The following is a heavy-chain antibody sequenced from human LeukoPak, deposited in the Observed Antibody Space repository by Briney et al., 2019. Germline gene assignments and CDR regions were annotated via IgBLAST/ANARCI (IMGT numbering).Heavy chain of an antibody. Sequence: GASVKVSCKASGYTFTTYDINWVRQATGQGLEWMGWINPKSGGTNFAQKFQGRVTMTRDTSISTAYMELSRLTSDDTAVYFCARESRYNWNDDWGQGTLVTVSS. CDR3: ARESRYNWNDD. D-gene: IGHD1-14*01. V-gene: IGHV1-2*02. CDR2: INPKSGGT. J-gene: IGHJ5*02. CDR1: GYTFTTYD.